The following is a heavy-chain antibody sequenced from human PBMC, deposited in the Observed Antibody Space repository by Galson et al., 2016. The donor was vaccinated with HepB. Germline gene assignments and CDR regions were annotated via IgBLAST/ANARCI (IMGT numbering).Heavy chain of an antibody. D-gene: IGHD2-15*01. V-gene: IGHV3-72*01. CDR3: VTGWVGAAYTFDF. J-gene: IGHJ4*02. CDR1: GSTFSDHY. Sequence: SLRLSCAASGSTFSDHYMDWVRQAPGKGLEWVGHSGSRRKSYTTQYAASVKGRFTISRDESGSSLFLQMNSLKAEDTAVYFCVTGWVGAAYTFDFWGQGTLVTVSS. CDR2: SGSRRKSYTT.